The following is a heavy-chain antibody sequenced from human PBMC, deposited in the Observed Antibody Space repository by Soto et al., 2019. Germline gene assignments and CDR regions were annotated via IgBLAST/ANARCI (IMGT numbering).Heavy chain of an antibody. J-gene: IGHJ2*01. V-gene: IGHV1-3*01. CDR3: ARDQGMPYCGGDCYSDWYLDL. D-gene: IGHD2-21*01. CDR1: GYTFTNYA. Sequence: QVQLVQSGAEVKEPGASVKVSCRASGYTFTNYAIHWVRQAPGQRLEWMGWLNPGNGNTKYPQKFLGRVTITRDTSASTAYMFLSSLRSEDTAVYYCARDQGMPYCGGDCYSDWYLDLWGRGTLVTVSS. CDR2: LNPGNGNT.